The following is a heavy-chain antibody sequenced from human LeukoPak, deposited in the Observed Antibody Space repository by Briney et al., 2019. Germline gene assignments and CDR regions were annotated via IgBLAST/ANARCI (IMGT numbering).Heavy chain of an antibody. Sequence: AASVKVSCKASGGTFSSYAISWVRQAPGQGLEWMGGIIPIFGTANYAQKFQGRVTITTDESASTAYMELSSLRSEDTAVYYCARSSTSCYAYYYYYYYMDVWGKGTTVTVS. D-gene: IGHD2-2*01. CDR1: GGTFSSYA. V-gene: IGHV1-69*05. CDR2: IIPIFGTA. CDR3: ARSSTSCYAYYYYYYYMDV. J-gene: IGHJ6*03.